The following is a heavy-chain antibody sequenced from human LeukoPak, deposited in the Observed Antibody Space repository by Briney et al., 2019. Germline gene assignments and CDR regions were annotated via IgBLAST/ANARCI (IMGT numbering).Heavy chain of an antibody. V-gene: IGHV3-30*02. Sequence: GGSLRLSCAASTFTFSNYGMHWVRQAPGKGLEWLAFIGYDGAKKYYADSVKGRFTISRDNSKNTLYLEMNSLRVADTALYYCASLPMERLPHNGFDIWGQGTMVTVSS. J-gene: IGHJ3*02. D-gene: IGHD1-26*01. CDR2: IGYDGAKK. CDR1: TFTFSNYG. CDR3: ASLPMERLPHNGFDI.